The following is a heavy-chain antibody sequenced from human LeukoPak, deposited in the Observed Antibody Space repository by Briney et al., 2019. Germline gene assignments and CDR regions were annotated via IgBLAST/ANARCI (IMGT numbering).Heavy chain of an antibody. V-gene: IGHV3-11*04. J-gene: IGHJ5*02. CDR1: GFSFSGYY. CDR2: ISSSGGTI. Sequence: GGSLRLSCAASGFSFSGYYMTWIRQAPGKGLEWVSKISSSGGTIYYADSVKGRFTISRDNAKNSLYPQMNSLRAEDTAVYYCARVSSCGGDCYSPWGQGTLVTVSS. CDR3: ARVSSCGGDCYSP. D-gene: IGHD2-21*02.